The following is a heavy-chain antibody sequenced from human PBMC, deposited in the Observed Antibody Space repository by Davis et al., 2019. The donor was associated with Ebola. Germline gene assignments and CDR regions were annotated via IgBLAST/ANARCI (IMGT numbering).Heavy chain of an antibody. CDR2: IYYSGST. CDR1: GGSISSYY. CDR3: ARGGDGYNSFDFYYYGMDV. J-gene: IGHJ6*02. Sequence: ESLKISCTVSGGSISSYYWSWIRQPPGKGLEWIGYIYYSGSTNYNPSLKSRVTISVDTSKNQVSLKLSSVTAADTAVYYCARGGDGYNSFDFYYYGMDVWGQGTTVTVPS. V-gene: IGHV4-59*01. D-gene: IGHD5-24*01.